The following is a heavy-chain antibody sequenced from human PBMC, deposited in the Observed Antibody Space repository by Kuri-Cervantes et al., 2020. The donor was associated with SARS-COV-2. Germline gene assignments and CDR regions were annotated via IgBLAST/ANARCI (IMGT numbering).Heavy chain of an antibody. D-gene: IGHD3-3*01. CDR3: GRSGWENWYFDL. CDR2: IYYSGST. J-gene: IGHJ2*01. CDR1: GGSISSSSYY. Sequence: ESLKISCTVSGGSISSSSYYWGWIRQPPGKGLEWIGSIYYSGSTYYNPSLKSRVTISVDTSKNQFSLKLSSVTAADTAVYCGGRSGWENWYFDLWGRGTLVTVSS. V-gene: IGHV4-39*01.